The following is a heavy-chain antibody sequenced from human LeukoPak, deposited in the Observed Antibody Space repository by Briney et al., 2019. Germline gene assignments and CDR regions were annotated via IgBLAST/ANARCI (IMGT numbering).Heavy chain of an antibody. J-gene: IGHJ3*02. CDR2: INPGGGNT. CDR1: GYTFTSYD. Sequence: ASVKVSCKASGYTFTSYDINWVRQATGQGLEWMGLINPGGGNTNYAQNFQGRVTMTRDTSASTVYMELSSLRSEDTAIYYCARIRDGYNDAYDIWGQGTVVTVPS. CDR3: ARIRDGYNDAYDI. D-gene: IGHD5-24*01. V-gene: IGHV1-46*01.